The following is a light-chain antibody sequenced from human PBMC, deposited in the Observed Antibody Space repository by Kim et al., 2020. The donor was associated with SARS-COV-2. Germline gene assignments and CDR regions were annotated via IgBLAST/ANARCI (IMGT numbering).Light chain of an antibody. CDR1: QSISSY. CDR3: QQSYSTSWT. Sequence: DIQMTQSPSSLSASVGDRVTITCRASQSISSYLNWYQQKPGKAPKLLIYAASSLQSGVPSRFSGGGSGTDFTLTISSLQPEDFATYSCQQSYSTSWTFGQGTKVDIK. J-gene: IGKJ1*01. CDR2: AAS. V-gene: IGKV1-39*01.